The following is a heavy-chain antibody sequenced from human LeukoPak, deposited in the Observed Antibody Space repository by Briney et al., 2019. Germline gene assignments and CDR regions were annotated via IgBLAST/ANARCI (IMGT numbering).Heavy chain of an antibody. CDR2: INSDGSST. J-gene: IGHJ6*02. D-gene: IGHD2/OR15-2a*01. V-gene: IGHV3-74*01. Sequence: GGSLRLSCAASGFTFSSYWIHWVRQAPGKGLVWLPHINSDGSSTRYADSVKGRFTISRDNAKNTLYLQMNSLRVEDTAVYYCARVYGLKTNYYYYGMDVRGQGTTVTVSS. CDR3: ARVYGLKTNYYYYGMDV. CDR1: GFTFSSYW.